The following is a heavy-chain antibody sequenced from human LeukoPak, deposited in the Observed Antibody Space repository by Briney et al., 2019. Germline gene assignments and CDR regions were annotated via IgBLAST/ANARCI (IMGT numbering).Heavy chain of an antibody. Sequence: GGSLRLSCAASGFTFDDYAMHRVRQAPGKGLEWVSLISWDGGSTYYADSVKGRFTISRDNSKNSLYLQMNSLRAEDTALYYCAKDEYSSSHAFDIWGQGTMVTVSS. D-gene: IGHD6-6*01. CDR2: ISWDGGST. V-gene: IGHV3-43D*03. J-gene: IGHJ3*02. CDR1: GFTFDDYA. CDR3: AKDEYSSSHAFDI.